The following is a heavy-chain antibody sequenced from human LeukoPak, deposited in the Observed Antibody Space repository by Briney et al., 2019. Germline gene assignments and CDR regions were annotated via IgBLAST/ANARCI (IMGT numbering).Heavy chain of an antibody. CDR3: SKDRRSYDILTGYYIDPYYFDY. CDR1: GFTFSSYA. CDR2: ISGSGGST. J-gene: IGHJ4*02. D-gene: IGHD3-9*01. V-gene: IGHV3-23*01. Sequence: PGGSLRLSCAASGFTFSSYAMSWVRQAPGKGLEWVSAISGSGGSTYYADSVKGRFTISRDNSKNSLYLQMNSLRAEDTAVYFCSKDRRSYDILTGYYIDPYYFDYWGQGTLVTVSS.